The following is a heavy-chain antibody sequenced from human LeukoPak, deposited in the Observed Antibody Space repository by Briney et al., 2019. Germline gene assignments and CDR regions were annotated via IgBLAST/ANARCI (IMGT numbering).Heavy chain of an antibody. CDR3: ARDHLYGMDV. V-gene: IGHV4-59*12. CDR1: GGSISSYY. CDR2: IYYSGST. Sequence: KPSETLSLTCTVSGGSISSYYWSWIRQPPGKGLEWIGYIYYSGSTNYNPSLKSRVTISVDTSKNQFSLKLSSVTAADTAVYYCARDHLYGMDVWGQGTTVTVSS. J-gene: IGHJ6*02.